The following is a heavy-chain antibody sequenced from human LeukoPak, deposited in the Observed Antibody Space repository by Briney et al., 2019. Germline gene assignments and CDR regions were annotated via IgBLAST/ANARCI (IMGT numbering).Heavy chain of an antibody. Sequence: SDTLSLTCTVSGDPISTYYWSWIRHPPGKGLEWIGCICNSGGTNYNPSLKSRVTLSVKTSKNQFSLKLSSVTAADTAVYYCAKTGRPNNSGWYRWFDPWGQGTLVTVSS. V-gene: IGHV4-4*09. J-gene: IGHJ5*02. CDR2: ICNSGGT. CDR1: GDPISTYY. CDR3: AKTGRPNNSGWYRWFDP. D-gene: IGHD6-19*01.